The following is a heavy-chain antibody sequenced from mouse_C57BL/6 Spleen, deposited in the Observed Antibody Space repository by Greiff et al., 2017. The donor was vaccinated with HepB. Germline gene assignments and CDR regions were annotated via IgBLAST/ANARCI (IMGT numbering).Heavy chain of an antibody. V-gene: IGHV5-17*01. CDR1: GFTFSDYG. D-gene: IGHD4-1*01. CDR3: ARNHRLGLYYFDY. J-gene: IGHJ2*01. Sequence: EVMLVESGGGLVKPGGSLKLSCAASGFTFSDYGMHWVRQAPEKGLEWVAYISSGSSTIYYADTVKGRFTISRDNAKNTLFLQMTSLRSEDTAMYYCARNHRLGLYYFDYWGQGTTLTVSS. CDR2: ISSGSSTI.